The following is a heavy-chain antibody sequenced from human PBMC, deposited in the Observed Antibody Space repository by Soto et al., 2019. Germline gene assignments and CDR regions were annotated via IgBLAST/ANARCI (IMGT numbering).Heavy chain of an antibody. D-gene: IGHD3-22*01. Sequence: QLVESGGGVVQPGSSLRLSCAASGFTFSSYGMHWVRQAPGKGLEWVAVIWYDGSNKYYADSVKGRFTISRDNSKNTLYLQMNSLRAEDTAVYYCARGHYDSNYFDYWGQGTLVTVSS. J-gene: IGHJ4*02. CDR3: ARGHYDSNYFDY. CDR2: IWYDGSNK. V-gene: IGHV3-33*01. CDR1: GFTFSSYG.